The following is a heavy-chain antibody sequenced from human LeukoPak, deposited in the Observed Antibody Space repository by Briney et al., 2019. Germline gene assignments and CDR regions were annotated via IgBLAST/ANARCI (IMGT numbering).Heavy chain of an antibody. CDR1: GGSINSTNW. J-gene: IGHJ5*01. CDR2: IWHIGST. Sequence: SETLSLTCAVSGGSINSTNWWSWVRQSPGKGLEWIGEIWHIGSTNYNPPLKYRVIISINNSKNQFSLQLSSVTAADTAIYYGSRSQRKSREYYTLDSWGQGTRVTVSS. V-gene: IGHV4-4*02. CDR3: SRSQRKSREYYTLDS. D-gene: IGHD2/OR15-2a*01.